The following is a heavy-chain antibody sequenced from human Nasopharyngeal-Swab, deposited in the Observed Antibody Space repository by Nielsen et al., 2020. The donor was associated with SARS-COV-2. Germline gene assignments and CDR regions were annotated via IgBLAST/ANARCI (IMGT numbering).Heavy chain of an antibody. CDR2: IYSTGST. Sequence: SETLSLTFTVSRASISSYYWSWIRQPPWKRLEWIGYIYSTGSTNYNPSLKSRVTISVDTAKIQFSLKLSSVTAADTAVYYCARWADYGSGYHTGWFDPWGQGTLVTVSS. CDR1: RASISSYY. CDR3: ARWADYGSGYHTGWFDP. V-gene: IGHV4-59*13. D-gene: IGHD3-10*01. J-gene: IGHJ5*02.